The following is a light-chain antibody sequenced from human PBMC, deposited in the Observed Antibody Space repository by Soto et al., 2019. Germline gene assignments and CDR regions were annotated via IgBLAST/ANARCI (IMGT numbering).Light chain of an antibody. CDR3: AGWDDSLLGPV. J-gene: IGLJ3*02. CDR2: EVS. V-gene: IGLV2-14*01. Sequence: QSALTQPASVSGSPGQSITISCTGTSSDVGGYNYVSWYQQHPGKAPKLMIYEVSNRPSGVSNRFSGSKSGNTASLVIAGLRSEDEAEYYCAGWDDSLLGPVFGGGTKVTVL. CDR1: SSDVGGYNY.